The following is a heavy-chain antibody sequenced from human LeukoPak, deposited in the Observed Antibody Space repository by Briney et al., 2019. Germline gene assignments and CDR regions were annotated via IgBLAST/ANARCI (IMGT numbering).Heavy chain of an antibody. CDR1: GFTFSSYW. V-gene: IGHV3-7*01. Sequence: GGSLRLSCAASGFTFSSYWMSWVRQAPGKGLEWVANIKQDGSEKYYVDSVKGRFTISRDNAKNSLYLQMNSLRAEDTAVYYCARADYVDPYYFDYWGQGTLVTVSS. CDR3: ARADYVDPYYFDY. D-gene: IGHD4-17*01. CDR2: IKQDGSEK. J-gene: IGHJ4*02.